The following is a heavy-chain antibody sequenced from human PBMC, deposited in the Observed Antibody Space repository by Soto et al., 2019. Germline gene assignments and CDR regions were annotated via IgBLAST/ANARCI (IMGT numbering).Heavy chain of an antibody. CDR1: GFSLSRTRVA. J-gene: IGHJ4*02. Sequence: SGPTLVNATQTLTLTCTFSGFSLSRTRVAVGWIRQPPGKALEWLALIFWDDDKRYSPFLKTRLTITKDTSKNQVVLTMTNMDPVDTATYFCAHSVVAGLGYYFDYWGQGTLVTVSS. CDR2: IFWDDDK. CDR3: AHSVVAGLGYYFDY. D-gene: IGHD6-19*01. V-gene: IGHV2-5*02.